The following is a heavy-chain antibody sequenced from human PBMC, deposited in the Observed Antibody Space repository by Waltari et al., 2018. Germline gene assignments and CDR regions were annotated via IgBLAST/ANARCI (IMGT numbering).Heavy chain of an antibody. V-gene: IGHV4-61*02. D-gene: IGHD6-19*01. J-gene: IGHJ4*02. Sequence: QVQLQESGPGLVKPSQTLSLTYTVSGGSISSGSYYWSWIRQPAGKGLEWIGRIYTSGSNNYNPSLKSRVTISVDTSKNQFSLKLSSVTAADTAVYYCARDDPDSSGWYPLFDYWGQGTLVTVSS. CDR2: IYTSGSN. CDR3: ARDDPDSSGWYPLFDY. CDR1: GGSISSGSYY.